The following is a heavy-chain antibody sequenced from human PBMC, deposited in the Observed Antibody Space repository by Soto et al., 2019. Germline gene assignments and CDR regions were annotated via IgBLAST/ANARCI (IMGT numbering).Heavy chain of an antibody. CDR3: AKDTYGSGTY. CDR1: GFTFDDYA. D-gene: IGHD3-10*01. V-gene: IGHV3-9*01. J-gene: IGHJ4*02. Sequence: EVQLVESGGGLVQPGRSLRLSCAASGFTFDDYAMHWVRQAPGKGLEWVSGISWNSVSIGYADSVKGRFTISRDNAKNSLSLQMNSLRAEDTALYYCAKDTYGSGTYWGQGTLVTVSS. CDR2: ISWNSVSI.